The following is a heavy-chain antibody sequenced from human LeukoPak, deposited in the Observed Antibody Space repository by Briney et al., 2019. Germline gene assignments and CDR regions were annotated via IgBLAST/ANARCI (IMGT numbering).Heavy chain of an antibody. J-gene: IGHJ4*02. D-gene: IGHD3-16*02. CDR2: MNPNSGNT. CDR1: GYTFTSYD. Sequence: GASVKVSCKASGYTFTSYDINWVRQATGQGLEWMGWMNPNSGNTGYAQKFQGRVTMTRNTFISTAYMELSSLRSEDTAVYYCARSKDYDYVWGSYPHDYWGQGTLVTVSS. V-gene: IGHV1-8*02. CDR3: ARSKDYDYVWGSYPHDY.